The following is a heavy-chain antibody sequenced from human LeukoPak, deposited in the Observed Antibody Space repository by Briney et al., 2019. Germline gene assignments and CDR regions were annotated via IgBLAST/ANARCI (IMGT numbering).Heavy chain of an antibody. CDR1: GFTFSTYW. Sequence: GGSLRLSCAASGFTFSTYWMTWVRQAPGKGLEWVANIKQDGSEKYYVDSVKGRFSISRGNAKNSLYLQMNSLRAEDTAVYYCARGVLTVTTLASYYFDYWGQGTLVTVSS. V-gene: IGHV3-7*01. D-gene: IGHD4-11*01. J-gene: IGHJ4*02. CDR3: ARGVLTVTTLASYYFDY. CDR2: IKQDGSEK.